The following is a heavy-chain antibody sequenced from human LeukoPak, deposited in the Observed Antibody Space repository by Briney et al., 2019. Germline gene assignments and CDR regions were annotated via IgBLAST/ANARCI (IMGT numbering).Heavy chain of an antibody. CDR1: GFTFSSYA. V-gene: IGHV3-23*01. J-gene: IGHJ6*03. Sequence: PGGSLRLSCAASGFTFSSYAMSWVRQAPGKGLEWVSAISGSGGSTYYADSVKGRFTISRDNSKNTLYLQMNSLRAEDTAVYYCAKIPVGQLPHRDYYYYMDVWGKGTTVTVSS. D-gene: IGHD2-2*01. CDR3: AKIPVGQLPHRDYYYYMDV. CDR2: ISGSGGST.